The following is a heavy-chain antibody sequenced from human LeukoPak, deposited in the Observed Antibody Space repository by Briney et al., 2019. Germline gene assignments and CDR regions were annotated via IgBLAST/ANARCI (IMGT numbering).Heavy chain of an antibody. CDR2: FYYSGTT. Sequence: IGYFYYSGTTNFNPSLKSRVTISADTSKNQFSLNLSSVTAADTAVYYCARDGPYGGKPFDYWGQGTLVTVSS. J-gene: IGHJ4*02. V-gene: IGHV4-59*01. CDR3: ARDGPYGGKPFDY. D-gene: IGHD4-23*01.